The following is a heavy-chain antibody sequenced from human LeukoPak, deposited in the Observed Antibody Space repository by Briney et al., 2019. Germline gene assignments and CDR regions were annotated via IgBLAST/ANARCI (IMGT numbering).Heavy chain of an antibody. J-gene: IGHJ3*02. CDR2: IYYSGST. CDR1: GGSISSYY. Sequence: ASETLSLTCTVSGGSISSYYWSWIRQPPGKGLEWIGYIYYSGSTNYNPSLKSRVRTSVDTSKKQFSLKLSSVTAADTAVYYCARAPRGVVVKSDAFDIWGQGTMVTVSS. V-gene: IGHV4-59*01. CDR3: ARAPRGVVVKSDAFDI. D-gene: IGHD2-15*01.